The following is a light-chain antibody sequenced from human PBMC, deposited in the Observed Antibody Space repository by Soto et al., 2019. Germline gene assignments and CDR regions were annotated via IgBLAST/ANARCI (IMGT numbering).Light chain of an antibody. Sequence: QSVLTQPPSISGAPGQRVTISCTGSSSNIGAGSDVHWYHQLPGTAPKLLIYGNTNRPSGVPDRFSGSKSGTSASLAIAGLQTEDEGDYYCQTYDSSLSGPYVFGTGTKVTVL. CDR3: QTYDSSLSGPYV. J-gene: IGLJ1*01. CDR1: SSNIGAGSD. CDR2: GNT. V-gene: IGLV1-40*01.